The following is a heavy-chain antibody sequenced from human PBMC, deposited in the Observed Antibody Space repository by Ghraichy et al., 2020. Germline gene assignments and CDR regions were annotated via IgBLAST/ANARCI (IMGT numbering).Heavy chain of an antibody. J-gene: IGHJ4*02. D-gene: IGHD3-16*01. CDR1: GFTFSTYG. CDR3: AKDRLMSYYGH. V-gene: IGHV3-23*01. CDR2: ISISGGTT. Sequence: GSLRLSCAASGFTFSTYGMSWVRQAPGKGLEWVSAISISGGTTYYADSVKGRFTISRDNSKNTLYLQMTVLRGEDTALYYCAKDRLMSYYGHWRQGTLLTVSS.